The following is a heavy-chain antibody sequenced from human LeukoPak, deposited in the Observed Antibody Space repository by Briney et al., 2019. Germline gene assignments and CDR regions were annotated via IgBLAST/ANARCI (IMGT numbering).Heavy chain of an antibody. CDR1: GFTFSIYN. CDR3: ARVYYGSGSLHYYYYYMDV. D-gene: IGHD3-10*01. J-gene: IGHJ6*03. CDR2: ISSSSSYM. V-gene: IGHV3-21*04. Sequence: PGGSLRLSCAASGFTFSIYNMNWVRQAPGKGLEWVSSISSSSSYMYYADSMKGRFTISRDNAKNSLYLQMNSLRAEDTAMYYCARVYYGSGSLHYYYYYMDVWGKGTAVTISS.